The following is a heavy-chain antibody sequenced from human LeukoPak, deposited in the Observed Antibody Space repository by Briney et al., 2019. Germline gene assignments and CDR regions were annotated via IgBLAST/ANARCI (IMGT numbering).Heavy chain of an antibody. V-gene: IGHV4-59*01. Sequence: PSETLSLTCTVSGGSISSYYWSWIRQPPGKGLEWIGYIYYSGSTNYNPSLKSRVTISVDTSKNQFSLKLSSVTAADTAVYYCARGSEVYSSSWYYWFDPWGQGTLVTVSS. CDR3: ARGSEVYSSSWYYWFDP. J-gene: IGHJ5*02. CDR2: IYYSGST. CDR1: GGSISSYY. D-gene: IGHD6-13*01.